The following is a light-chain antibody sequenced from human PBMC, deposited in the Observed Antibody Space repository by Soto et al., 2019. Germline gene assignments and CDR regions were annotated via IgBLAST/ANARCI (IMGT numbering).Light chain of an antibody. J-gene: IGLJ1*01. CDR2: DVS. V-gene: IGLV2-14*01. CDR1: GSDVGAYNY. Sequence: QSALTQPASVSGSPGQSITISCTGTGSDVGAYNYVSWYQQHPGKAPKLMIYDVSNRPSGVSNRFSGSKSGNTASLTISGFQAEDEADYYCSSFRSTSTLYVFGTGTKLTVL. CDR3: SSFRSTSTLYV.